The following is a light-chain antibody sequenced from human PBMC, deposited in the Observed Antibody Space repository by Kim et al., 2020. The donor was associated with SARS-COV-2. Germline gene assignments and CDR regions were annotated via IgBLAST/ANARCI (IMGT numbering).Light chain of an antibody. J-gene: IGKJ4*01. CDR1: QTISTN. CDR2: AAS. CDR3: QQSLRTPLT. Sequence: ASVGGRVTITCRASQTISTNLNWYQQKPGKAPRLLIFAASNLQSGVPSRFSGGGSGTDFTLTISSLQPEDYATYYCQQSLRTPLTFGGGTKVDIK. V-gene: IGKV1-39*01.